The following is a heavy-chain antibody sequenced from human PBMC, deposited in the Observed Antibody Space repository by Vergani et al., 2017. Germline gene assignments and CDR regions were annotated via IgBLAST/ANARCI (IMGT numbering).Heavy chain of an antibody. Sequence: QVQLQQWGAGLLKPSETLSLTCAVYGGSFSGYYWSWIRQPPGKGLEWIGYIYYSGSTNYNPSLKSRVTISVDTSKNQFSLKLSSVTAADTAVYYCARVELLNYYYGMDVWGQGTTVTVSS. CDR3: ARVELLNYYYGMDV. D-gene: IGHD2-15*01. CDR1: GGSFSGYY. V-gene: IGHV4-34*11. J-gene: IGHJ6*02. CDR2: IYYSGST.